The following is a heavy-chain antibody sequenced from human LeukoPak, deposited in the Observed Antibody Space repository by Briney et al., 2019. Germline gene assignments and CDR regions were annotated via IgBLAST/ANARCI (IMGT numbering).Heavy chain of an antibody. J-gene: IGHJ4*02. CDR2: IWCDGSNK. CDR3: ARERSEAFLDY. Sequence: PGGSLRLSCAASGFTFSSYGMHWVRQAPGKGLEWVAVIWCDGSNKYYADSVKGRFTISRDNSKNTLYLQMNSLRAEDTAVYYCARERSEAFLDYWGQGTLVTVSS. CDR1: GFTFSSYG. V-gene: IGHV3-33*01. D-gene: IGHD2/OR15-2a*01.